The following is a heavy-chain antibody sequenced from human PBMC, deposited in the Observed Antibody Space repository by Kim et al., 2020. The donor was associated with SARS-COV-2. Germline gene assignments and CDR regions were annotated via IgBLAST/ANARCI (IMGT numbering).Heavy chain of an antibody. D-gene: IGHD3-10*01. J-gene: IGHJ6*02. V-gene: IGHV4-34*01. CDR3: ARGTYYYGSGSYYNRENYYYYYGMDV. CDR1: GGSFSGYY. Sequence: SETLSLTCAVYGGSFSGYYWSWIRQPPGKGLEWIGEINHSGSTNYNPSLKSRVTISVDTSKNQFSLKLSSVTAADTAVYYCARGTYYYGSGSYYNRENYYYYYGMDVWGQGTTVTVSS. CDR2: INHSGST.